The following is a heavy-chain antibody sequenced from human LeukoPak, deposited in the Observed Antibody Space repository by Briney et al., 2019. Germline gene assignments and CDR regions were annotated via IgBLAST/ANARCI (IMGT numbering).Heavy chain of an antibody. CDR2: TYYRSRWYN. D-gene: IGHD3-10*01. CDR1: GDSVSSNSAA. CDR3: ARDGGGVWFGGLLALYNWFDP. Sequence: SQTLSLTCAISGDSVSSNSAAWNWTRQSPSRGLEWLGRTYYRSRWYNDYAVSVKSRITINPDTSKNQFSLQLNSVTPEDTAVYYCARDGGGVWFGGLLALYNWFDPWGQGTLVTVSS. V-gene: IGHV6-1*01. J-gene: IGHJ5*02.